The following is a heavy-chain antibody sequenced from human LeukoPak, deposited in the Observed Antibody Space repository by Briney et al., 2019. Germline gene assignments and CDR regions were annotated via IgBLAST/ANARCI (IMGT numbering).Heavy chain of an antibody. Sequence: GESLKISCKGSGYSFTNYWIAWVRQMPGKGLEWMGIIYPGDSDTRYSPSFQGQVTTSADKSISTAYLQWDSLKASDTAMYYCARPDYYDTSGYYPPPHAFDIWGQGTMVTVSS. D-gene: IGHD3-22*01. V-gene: IGHV5-51*01. CDR3: ARPDYYDTSGYYPPPHAFDI. CDR1: GYSFTNYW. CDR2: IYPGDSDT. J-gene: IGHJ3*02.